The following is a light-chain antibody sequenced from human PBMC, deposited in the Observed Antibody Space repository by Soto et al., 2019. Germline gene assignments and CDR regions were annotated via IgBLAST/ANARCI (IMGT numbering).Light chain of an antibody. CDR2: DVS. CDR1: SSDVGAYNY. J-gene: IGLJ2*01. V-gene: IGLV2-14*01. Sequence: QSALTQPASVSGSPGQSITISCTGTSSDVGAYNYVSWYQQHPGKAPKLMIYDVSNRPSGVSNRFSGSKSGNTASLTISGAEDEAEDDYYCYSYTNSSTGVFGGGTKLTVL. CDR3: YSYTNSSTGV.